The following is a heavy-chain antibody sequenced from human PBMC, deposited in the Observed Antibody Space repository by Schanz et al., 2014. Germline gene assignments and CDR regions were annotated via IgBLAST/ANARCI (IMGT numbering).Heavy chain of an antibody. CDR1: GFTFSTYA. D-gene: IGHD3-9*01. Sequence: EVHLVESGGGLVKRGGSLRLSCAASGFTFSTYAMSWVRQAPGKGLEWVSAISGSGGSTYYADSVKGRFTMSRDNSKNTLYLQMNSLRSDDTAVYYCARDAADFYDILTEEDYWGQGTLVTVSS. V-gene: IGHV3-23*04. J-gene: IGHJ4*02. CDR3: ARDAADFYDILTEEDY. CDR2: ISGSGGST.